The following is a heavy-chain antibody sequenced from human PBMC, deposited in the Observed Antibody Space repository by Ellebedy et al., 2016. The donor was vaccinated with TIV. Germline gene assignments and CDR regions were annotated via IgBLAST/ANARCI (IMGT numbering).Heavy chain of an antibody. CDR2: ISSSSSTI. Sequence: GGSLRLSXAASGFTFSSYSMNWVRQAPGKGLEWVSYISSSSSTIYYADSVKGRFTISRDNSKNTLYLQMNSLRAEDTAVYYCARDGSGPGSWFDPWGQGTLVTVSS. D-gene: IGHD6-19*01. J-gene: IGHJ5*02. CDR1: GFTFSSYS. V-gene: IGHV3-48*01. CDR3: ARDGSGPGSWFDP.